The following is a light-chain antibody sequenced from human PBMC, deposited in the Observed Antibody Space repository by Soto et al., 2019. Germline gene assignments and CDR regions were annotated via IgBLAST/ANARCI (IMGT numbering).Light chain of an antibody. V-gene: IGKV3-15*01. CDR2: GAS. CDR1: QSVSSY. CDR3: QQYSNWPRT. J-gene: IGKJ1*01. Sequence: EIVLTQSPATLSLSPGERATLSCRASQSVSSYLAWYQQKPGQAPRLLIQGASTRATGIPARFSGSGSGTEFSLTISSLQSEDFVVYYCQQYSNWPRTFGQGTKVDIK.